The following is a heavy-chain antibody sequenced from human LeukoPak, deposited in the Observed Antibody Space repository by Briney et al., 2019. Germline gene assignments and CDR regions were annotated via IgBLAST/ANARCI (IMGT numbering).Heavy chain of an antibody. CDR3: AAKWELGGVGAFVI. J-gene: IGHJ3*02. CDR1: GGSISSYY. CDR2: IYTSGST. Sequence: SETLSLTCTVSGGSISSYYWSWIRQPAGKGLEWIGRIYTSGSTNYNPSLKSRVTMSVDTSKNQFSLKLSSVTAADTAVYYCAAKWELGGVGAFVIWGQGTMVTVSS. D-gene: IGHD1-26*01. V-gene: IGHV4-4*07.